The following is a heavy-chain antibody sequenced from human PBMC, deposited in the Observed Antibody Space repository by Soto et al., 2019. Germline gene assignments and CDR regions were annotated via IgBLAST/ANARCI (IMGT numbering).Heavy chain of an antibody. V-gene: IGHV3-23*04. Sequence: VQLVESGGGVVQPGRSLRLSCAASGFTFSSYGMSWVRQAPGKGLEWVSAISGSGGSTYYADSVKGRFTISRDNSKNTLYLQMNSLRAEDTAVYYCAKDDDYGSGSYQDWGQGTLVTVSS. CDR3: AKDDDYGSGSYQD. CDR1: GFTFSSYG. J-gene: IGHJ4*02. CDR2: ISGSGGST. D-gene: IGHD3-10*01.